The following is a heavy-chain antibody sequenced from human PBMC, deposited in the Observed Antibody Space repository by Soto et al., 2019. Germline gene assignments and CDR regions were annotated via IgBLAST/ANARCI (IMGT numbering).Heavy chain of an antibody. Sequence: SETLPLTCTVSGGSIGSSSYYWGWIRQPPGKGLEWIGSIYYSGSTYYNPSLKSRVTISVDTSKNQFSLKLSSVTAADTAVYYCARHTPAISISDHWGQGTLVTVSS. J-gene: IGHJ4*02. CDR1: GGSIGSSSYY. CDR3: ARHTPAISISDH. V-gene: IGHV4-39*01. D-gene: IGHD2-15*01. CDR2: IYYSGST.